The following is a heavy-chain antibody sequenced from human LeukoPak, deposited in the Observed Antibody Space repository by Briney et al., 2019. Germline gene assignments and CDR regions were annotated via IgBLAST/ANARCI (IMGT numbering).Heavy chain of an antibody. CDR2: IQYDGSQK. J-gene: IGHJ4*02. D-gene: IGHD1-14*01. CDR3: ARVVGHHRDY. V-gene: IGHV3-30*02. Sequence: PGGSLRLSCTASGFTFDSYDMNWVRQAPGKGLEWVTFIQYDGSQKYYVDSVKGRFAISRDNAKNSLYLQMNSLRAEDTAVYYCARVVGHHRDYWGQGTLVTVSS. CDR1: GFTFDSYD.